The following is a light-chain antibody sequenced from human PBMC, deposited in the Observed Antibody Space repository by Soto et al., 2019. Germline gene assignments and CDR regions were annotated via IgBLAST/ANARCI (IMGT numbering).Light chain of an antibody. V-gene: IGLV2-8*01. J-gene: IGLJ1*01. CDR1: SSDVGGYNY. CDR2: EVI. CDR3: SSYAGRNTPYF. Sequence: QSVLTQPPSASGSPGQSVTISYTGTSSDVGGYNYVSWYQQHPGKAPKLLIYEVIKRPSGVPDRFSASKSGNTASLTVSGLQAEDEADYYCSSYAGRNTPYFFGTGTKVTVL.